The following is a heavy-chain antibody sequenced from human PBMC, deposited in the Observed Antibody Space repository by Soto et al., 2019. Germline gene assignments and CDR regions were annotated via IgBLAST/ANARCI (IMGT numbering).Heavy chain of an antibody. CDR1: GGTFSSYA. Sequence: QVQLVQSGAEVKKPGSSVKVSCKASGGTFSSYAISWVRQAPVQGLEWMGGIIPIFGTANYAQKLQGRVTLTADEATRTATMELRRLKTEDTAVYYCATVHLRSYSSRWYGYWGQGSLVTVSS. V-gene: IGHV1-69*12. J-gene: IGHJ4*02. D-gene: IGHD6-13*01. CDR3: ATVHLRSYSSRWYGY. CDR2: IIPIFGTA.